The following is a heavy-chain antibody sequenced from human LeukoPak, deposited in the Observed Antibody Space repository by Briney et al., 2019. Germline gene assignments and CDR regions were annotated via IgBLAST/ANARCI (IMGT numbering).Heavy chain of an antibody. V-gene: IGHV4-39*07. CDR1: GGSISSSSYS. CDR3: ARAYYGSGNTYYFDY. D-gene: IGHD3-10*01. J-gene: IGHJ4*02. Sequence: SETLSLTCTVSGGSISSSSYSWGWIRQPPGKGLEWIGSIYYGGSTYYNPPLKSRVTISVDTSKNQFSLKLSSVTAADTAVYYCARAYYGSGNTYYFDYWGQGTLVTISS. CDR2: IYYGGST.